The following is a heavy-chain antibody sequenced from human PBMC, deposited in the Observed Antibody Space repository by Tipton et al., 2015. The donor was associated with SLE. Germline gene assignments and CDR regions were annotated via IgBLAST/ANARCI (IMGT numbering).Heavy chain of an antibody. Sequence: TLSLTCAVYGGSFSGYYWSWIRQPPGKGLEWIGEINHSGSTNYNPSLKSRVTISVDTSKNQFSLKLSSVNAADTAVYYCARGLGVVVAVAFDIWGQGTMVTVSS. J-gene: IGHJ3*02. CDR3: ARGLGVVVAVAFDI. CDR1: GGSFSGYY. CDR2: INHSGST. V-gene: IGHV4-34*01. D-gene: IGHD2-15*01.